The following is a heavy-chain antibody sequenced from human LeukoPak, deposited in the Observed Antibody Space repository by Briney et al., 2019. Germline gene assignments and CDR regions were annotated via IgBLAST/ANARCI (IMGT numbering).Heavy chain of an antibody. D-gene: IGHD6-19*01. J-gene: IGHJ5*02. CDR1: GYTFTGYY. CDR3: ARDASVAGTIWFDP. CDR2: INPNSGGT. Sequence: ASMKVSCKASGYTFTGYYMHWVRQAPGQGLEWMGWINPNSGGTNYAQKFQGRVTMTRDTSISTAYMELSRLRSDGTAVYYCARDASVAGTIWFDPWGQGTLVTVSS. V-gene: IGHV1-2*02.